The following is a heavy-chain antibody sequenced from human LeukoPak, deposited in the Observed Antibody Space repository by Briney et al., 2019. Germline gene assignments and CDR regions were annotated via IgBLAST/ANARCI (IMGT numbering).Heavy chain of an antibody. CDR1: GGSFSGYY. V-gene: IGHV4-34*01. D-gene: IGHD4-17*01. CDR3: ARGRDYGDRIDY. Sequence: SETLSLTCAVCGGSFSGYYWSWIRQPPGKGLEWIGEINHSGSTNYNPSLKSRVTISVDTSKNQFSLKLGSVTAADTAVYYCARGRDYGDRIDYWGQGTLVTVSS. J-gene: IGHJ4*02. CDR2: INHSGST.